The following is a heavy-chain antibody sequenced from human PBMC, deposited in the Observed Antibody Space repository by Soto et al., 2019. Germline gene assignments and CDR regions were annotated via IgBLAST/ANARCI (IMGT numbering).Heavy chain of an antibody. CDR1: GYPFTSYG. J-gene: IGHJ4*02. D-gene: IGHD1-1*01. CDR3: ARSPVPTGTTLYYFDY. CDR2: IDPSAGST. Sequence: GSVEVYCKASGYPFTSYGVSFVRQAPGQGLEWMGVIDPSAGSTTWAQRFQGRVTITRDTSTSTVYMDLSSLSSEDTALYYCARSPVPTGTTLYYFDYWGQGALVTVS. V-gene: IGHV1-46*01.